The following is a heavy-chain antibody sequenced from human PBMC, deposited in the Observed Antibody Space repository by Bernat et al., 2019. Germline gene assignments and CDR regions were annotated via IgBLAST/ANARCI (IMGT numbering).Heavy chain of an antibody. Sequence: EVQLVESGGGLIQPGGSLRLSCAASEFTVSKNYMSWVRQAPGKGLEWVSVVYSTSSKYYADSVKGRFTISRDSSKNTLYLQMNSLRVDDTAVYYCAGRAVAGSHLDYWGQGSLVTVSS. D-gene: IGHD6-19*01. CDR2: VYSTSSK. V-gene: IGHV3-53*02. CDR3: AGRAVAGSHLDY. CDR1: EFTVSKNY. J-gene: IGHJ4*02.